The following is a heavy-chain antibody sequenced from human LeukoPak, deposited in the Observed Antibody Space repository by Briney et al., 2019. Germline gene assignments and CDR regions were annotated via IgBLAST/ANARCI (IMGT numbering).Heavy chain of an antibody. CDR3: ARGITIFGVVILGPGHFDY. J-gene: IGHJ4*02. D-gene: IGHD3-3*01. Sequence: SETLSLTCTVSGGSISSYYWSWLRQPPGKGLEWIGYIYYSGSTNYNPSLKSRVTISVDTSKNQFSLKLSSVTAADTAVYYCARGITIFGVVILGPGHFDYWGQGTLVTVSS. CDR2: IYYSGST. CDR1: GGSISSYY. V-gene: IGHV4-59*01.